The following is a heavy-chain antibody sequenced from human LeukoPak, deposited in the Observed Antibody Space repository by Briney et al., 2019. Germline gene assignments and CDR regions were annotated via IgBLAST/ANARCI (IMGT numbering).Heavy chain of an antibody. Sequence: SETLSLTCAVSSDSISSSNWWSWVRQPPGKGLEWIGEIYHSGSTNYNPSLKSRVTISVDKSKNQFSLKLSSVTAADTAVYYCARVEGDTAMPHGAFDIWGQGTMVTVSS. V-gene: IGHV4-4*02. D-gene: IGHD5-18*01. CDR2: IYHSGST. J-gene: IGHJ3*02. CDR1: SDSISSSNW. CDR3: ARVEGDTAMPHGAFDI.